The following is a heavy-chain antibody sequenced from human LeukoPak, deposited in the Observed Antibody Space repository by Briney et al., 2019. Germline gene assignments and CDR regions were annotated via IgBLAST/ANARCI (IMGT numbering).Heavy chain of an antibody. D-gene: IGHD3-10*01. V-gene: IGHV3-7*01. CDR2: IKQDGSEK. J-gene: IGHJ6*03. CDR1: GFTFSSYW. CDR3: AREDGYYYGSGSYYYYYYMDV. Sequence: GGSLRLSCAASGFTFSSYWMSWVRQAPGKGLEWVANIKQDGSEKYYVDSVKGRFTISRDNSKNTLYLQMNSLRAEDTAVYYCAREDGYYYGSGSYYYYYYMDVWGKGTTVTVSS.